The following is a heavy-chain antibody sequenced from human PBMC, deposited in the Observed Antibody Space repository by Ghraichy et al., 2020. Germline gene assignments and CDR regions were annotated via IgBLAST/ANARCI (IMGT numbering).Heavy chain of an antibody. D-gene: IGHD6-13*01. Sequence: SETLSLTCTVSGGSISSYYWSWIRQPAGKGLEWIGRIYTSGSTNYNPSLKSRVTMSVDTSKNQFSLKLSSVTAADTAVYYCARDAALAGYSSSWYSCWGQGTLVTVSS. CDR2: IYTSGST. V-gene: IGHV4-4*07. J-gene: IGHJ4*02. CDR3: ARDAALAGYSSSWYSC. CDR1: GGSISSYY.